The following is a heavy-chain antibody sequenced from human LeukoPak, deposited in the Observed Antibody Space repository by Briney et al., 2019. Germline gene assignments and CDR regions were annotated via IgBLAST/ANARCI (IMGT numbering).Heavy chain of an antibody. V-gene: IGHV4-39*07. J-gene: IGHJ6*03. D-gene: IGHD2-2*01. Sequence: PSETLSLTRTVSGGSISSSSYYWGWIRQPPGKGLEWIGSIYYSGSTYYNPSLKSRVTISVDTSKNQFSLKLSSVTAADTAVYYCARVQRRTAAAYYYYYYMDVWGKGTTVTISS. CDR3: ARVQRRTAAAYYYYYYMDV. CDR2: IYYSGST. CDR1: GGSISSSSYY.